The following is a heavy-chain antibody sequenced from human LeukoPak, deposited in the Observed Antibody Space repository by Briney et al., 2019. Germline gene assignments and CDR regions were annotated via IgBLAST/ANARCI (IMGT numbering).Heavy chain of an antibody. CDR2: MNPNNGNT. CDR3: ARLASSSWPLYYYYGMDV. J-gene: IGHJ6*02. Sequence: ASVKVSCKASGYTFTSYDINWVRQATGQGLEWMGWMNPNNGNTGYAQKFQGKVTMTRSTSISTAYMELSSLRSEDTAVYYCARLASSSWPLYYYYGMDVWGQGTTVTVSS. CDR1: GYTFTSYD. V-gene: IGHV1-8*01. D-gene: IGHD6-13*01.